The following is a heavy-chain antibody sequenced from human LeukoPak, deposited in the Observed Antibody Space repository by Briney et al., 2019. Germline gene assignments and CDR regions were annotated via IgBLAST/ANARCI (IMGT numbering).Heavy chain of an antibody. Sequence: GGSLRLSCAASGFSFSDAWMSWVRQIPGKGLEWVGRIESKTDGGTTDYAAPVKGRFTISRDDSTSTLYLQMNSLKSEDTAVYYCTTYGSGRKFDYWGQGILVTVSS. CDR1: GFSFSDAW. CDR3: TTYGSGRKFDY. D-gene: IGHD3-10*01. J-gene: IGHJ4*02. V-gene: IGHV3-15*04. CDR2: IESKTDGGTT.